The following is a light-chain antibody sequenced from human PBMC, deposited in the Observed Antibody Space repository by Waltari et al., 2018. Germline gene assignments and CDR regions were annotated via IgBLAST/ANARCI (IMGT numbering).Light chain of an antibody. V-gene: IGKV3-15*01. J-gene: IGKJ1*01. CDR2: GAS. CDR3: QQYNDWPRT. Sequence: EIVMTQSPATLSVSPGERATLSCRASQSVSSNLAWYQQRPGQAPRLLISGASTRATGIPARFSGSGSGPEFTLTISILQSEDFAVYYCQQYNDWPRTFGQGTRVEVK. CDR1: QSVSSN.